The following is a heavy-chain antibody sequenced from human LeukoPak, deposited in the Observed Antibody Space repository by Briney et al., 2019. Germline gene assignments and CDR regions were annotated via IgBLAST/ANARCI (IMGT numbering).Heavy chain of an antibody. CDR2: ISHDGSDT. CDR1: GFTFTDYA. Sequence: GRPLRLSCAASGFTFTDYAMHWVRQTPGKGLEWVTAISHDGSDTYYADSVKGRFTVSRDNSKNTLYLQMNNLSAEDTAMYYCTRARWLHLWGDCWGQGTLVTVSS. CDR3: TRARWLHLWGDC. J-gene: IGHJ4*02. D-gene: IGHD5-24*01. V-gene: IGHV3-30-3*01.